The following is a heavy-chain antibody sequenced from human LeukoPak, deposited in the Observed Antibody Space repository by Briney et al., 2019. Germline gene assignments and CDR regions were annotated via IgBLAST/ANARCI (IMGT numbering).Heavy chain of an antibody. J-gene: IGHJ4*02. Sequence: ASVTVTCKASGYTFTTYDINWVRQATGQGLEWMGWMNPKSDKTGYAQKFQGRVTMTTNTSISTAYMELSSLRSEDTAIYYCARVPRDGYNRFDYWGQGTLVTVSS. CDR1: GYTFTTYD. D-gene: IGHD5-24*01. CDR2: MNPKSDKT. V-gene: IGHV1-8*01. CDR3: ARVPRDGYNRFDY.